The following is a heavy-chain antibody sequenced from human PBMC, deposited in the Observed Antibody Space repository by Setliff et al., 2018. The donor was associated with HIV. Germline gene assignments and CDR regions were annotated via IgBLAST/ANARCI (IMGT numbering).Heavy chain of an antibody. V-gene: IGHV3-48*01. CDR3: AKRDYEDSTSYAPFVQY. J-gene: IGHJ1*01. D-gene: IGHD3-22*01. CDR1: GFTFSDCS. CDR2: ITSTGSTM. Sequence: QTGGSLRLSCAASGFTFSDCSMNWVRQAPGKGLEWISYITSTGSTMFYADSVKGRFTISRDNDKNSVHLQMTSLRAEDTAVYYCAKRDYEDSTSYAPFVQYWGQGTLVTVS.